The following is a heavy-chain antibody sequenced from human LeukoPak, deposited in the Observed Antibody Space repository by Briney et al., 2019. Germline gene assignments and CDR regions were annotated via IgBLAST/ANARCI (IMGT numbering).Heavy chain of an antibody. Sequence: PSETLSLTCTVSGGSISSSGGYYWGWIRQPPGKGLEWIGSISYSGITYYYSSLKSRVTISVDTSKNQFSLKLSSVTAADTAVYYCARDRWVDISMVRGLDHWGQGTLVTVSS. J-gene: IGHJ4*02. CDR3: ARDRWVDISMVRGLDH. V-gene: IGHV4-39*07. D-gene: IGHD3-10*01. CDR2: ISYSGIT. CDR1: GGSISSSGGYY.